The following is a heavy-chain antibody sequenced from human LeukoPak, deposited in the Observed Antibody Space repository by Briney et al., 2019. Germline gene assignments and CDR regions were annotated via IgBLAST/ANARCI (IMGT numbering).Heavy chain of an antibody. CDR2: ISSSSSYI. CDR1: GFTFSSYS. Sequence: PGGSLRLSCAASGFTFSSYSMNRVRQAPGKGLEWVSSISSSSSYIYYADSVKGRFTISRDNAKNSLYLQMNSLRAEDTAVYYCARYSGLVPAARFDYWGQGTLVTVSS. V-gene: IGHV3-21*01. D-gene: IGHD2-2*01. J-gene: IGHJ4*02. CDR3: ARYSGLVPAARFDY.